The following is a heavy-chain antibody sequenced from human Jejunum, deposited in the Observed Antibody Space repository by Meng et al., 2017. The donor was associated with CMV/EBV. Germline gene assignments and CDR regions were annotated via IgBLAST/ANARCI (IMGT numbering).Heavy chain of an antibody. Sequence: SGFPFTTYWMSWVRQAPGEGLEWVADINQDGSLKKYVDSVKGRFTVSRDNAQKSVYLQMNSLRAEDTAVYYCARPLLFGEVSDIWGQGTVVTVSS. CDR2: INQDGSLK. D-gene: IGHD3-16*01. CDR3: ARPLLFGEVSDI. CDR1: GFPFTTYW. J-gene: IGHJ3*02. V-gene: IGHV3-7*01.